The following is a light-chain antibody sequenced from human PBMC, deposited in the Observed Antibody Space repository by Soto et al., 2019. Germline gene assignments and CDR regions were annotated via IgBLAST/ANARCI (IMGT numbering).Light chain of an antibody. CDR3: CSYAGSYTYV. Sequence: QSALTQPASVSGSPGQSITISCTGTSSDFGNYNLVSWYQQHPGKVPKLILFEVNKRPSGVPDRFSGSKSGNTASLTISGLQAEDEADYYCCSYAGSYTYVFGTGTKLTVL. CDR1: SSDFGNYNL. CDR2: EVN. V-gene: IGLV2-23*02. J-gene: IGLJ1*01.